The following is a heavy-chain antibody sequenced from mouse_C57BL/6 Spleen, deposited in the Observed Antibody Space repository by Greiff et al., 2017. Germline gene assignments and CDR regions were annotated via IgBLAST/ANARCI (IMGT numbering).Heavy chain of an antibody. D-gene: IGHD1-1*01. J-gene: IGHJ1*01. CDR2: IYPGDGDT. V-gene: IGHV1-82*01. Sequence: QVQLQQSGPELVKPGASVKISCKASGYAFSSSWMNWVKQRPGKGLEWIGRIYPGDGDTNYNGKFKGKATLTADKSSSTAYMQLSSLTSEDSAVYFCAREDIYYYGSSYVGYFDVWGSGTTVTVSS. CDR1: GYAFSSSW. CDR3: AREDIYYYGSSYVGYFDV.